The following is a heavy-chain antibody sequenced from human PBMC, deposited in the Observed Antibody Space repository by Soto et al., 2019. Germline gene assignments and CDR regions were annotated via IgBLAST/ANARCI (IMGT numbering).Heavy chain of an antibody. CDR1: GFTFSSYG. CDR2: IWYDGSNK. D-gene: IGHD6-13*01. CDR3: AGGSMVAAAIIN. J-gene: IGHJ4*02. Sequence: QVQLVESGGGVVQPGRSLRLSCAASGFTFSSYGMHWVRQAPGKGLEWVAVIWYDGSNKYYADSVKGRFTISRDNSKNTLYLQMNSLRAEDTAVYYCAGGSMVAAAIINWGQGTLVTVSS. V-gene: IGHV3-33*01.